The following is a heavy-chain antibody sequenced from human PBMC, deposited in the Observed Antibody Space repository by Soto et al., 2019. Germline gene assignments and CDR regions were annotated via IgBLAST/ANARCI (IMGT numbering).Heavy chain of an antibody. J-gene: IGHJ4*02. V-gene: IGHV3-23*01. CDR3: AKVKDAQYYDILTGYGVDY. D-gene: IGHD3-9*01. Sequence: EVQLLESGGGLVQPGGSLRLSCAASGFTFSSYAMSWVRQAPGKGLEWVSAISGSGGSTYYADSVKGRFTISRDNSKNTLYLQMNSLRADDTAVYYCAKVKDAQYYDILTGYGVDYWGQGTLVTVSS. CDR1: GFTFSSYA. CDR2: ISGSGGST.